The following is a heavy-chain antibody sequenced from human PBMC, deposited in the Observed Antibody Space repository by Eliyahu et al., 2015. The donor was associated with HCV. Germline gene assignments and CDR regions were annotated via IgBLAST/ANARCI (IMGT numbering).Heavy chain of an antibody. CDR2: IYYRGST. Sequence: QVQLQESGPGLVKPSQTLSLTCTVSGXSISSGGYYWSWIRQHPGKGLEWIGYIYYRGSTYYNPSLKSRVTISVDTSKNQFSLKLSSVTAADTAVYYCARDRGPYYYDSSAYNGAFDIWGQGTMVTVSS. CDR1: GXSISSGGYY. D-gene: IGHD3-22*01. V-gene: IGHV4-31*03. CDR3: ARDRGPYYYDSSAYNGAFDI. J-gene: IGHJ3*02.